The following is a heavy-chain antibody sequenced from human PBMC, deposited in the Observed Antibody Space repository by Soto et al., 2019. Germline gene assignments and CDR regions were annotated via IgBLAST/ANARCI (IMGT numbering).Heavy chain of an antibody. CDR2: IYSSGST. V-gene: IGHV4-30-4*01. Sequence: PSETLSLTCIVSGGSISSGDCYWSWIRQPPGKGLEWIGYIYSSGSTYHNPSLKSRVTISGDTSKNQFSLKLSSVTAADTAVYYCARARNYGGNPLFDYWGQGTLVTVSS. CDR3: ARARNYGGNPLFDY. J-gene: IGHJ4*02. D-gene: IGHD4-17*01. CDR1: GGSISSGDCY.